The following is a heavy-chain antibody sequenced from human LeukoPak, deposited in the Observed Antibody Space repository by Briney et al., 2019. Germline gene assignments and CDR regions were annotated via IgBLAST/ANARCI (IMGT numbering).Heavy chain of an antibody. CDR2: ISAYNGNT. J-gene: IGHJ4*02. V-gene: IGHV1-18*01. Sequence: ASVTVSCTASGYTFTSYGISWVRQAPGQGLEWMGWISAYNGNTNYAQKLQGRVTMTTDTSTSTAYMELRSLRSDDTAVYYCARGEGRTTELPFDYWGQGTLVTVSS. CDR3: ARGEGRTTELPFDY. D-gene: IGHD1-7*01. CDR1: GYTFTSYG.